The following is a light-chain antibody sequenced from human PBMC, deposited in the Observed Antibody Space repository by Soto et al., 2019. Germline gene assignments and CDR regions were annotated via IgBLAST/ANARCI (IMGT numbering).Light chain of an antibody. J-gene: IGKJ1*01. CDR1: QSVRNN. CDR2: DAS. V-gene: IGKV3-15*01. Sequence: EIVMTQSPATLSVSPGERATLSCRASQSVRNNVAWYQKKPGQAPRLLIFDASTRATGIPARFSGSGSGTEFTLTSSSLQSEDFACYYCQQYNNWWTFGQGTRVDIK. CDR3: QQYNNWWT.